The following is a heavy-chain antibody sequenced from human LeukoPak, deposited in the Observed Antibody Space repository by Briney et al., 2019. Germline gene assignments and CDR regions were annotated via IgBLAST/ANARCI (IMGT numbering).Heavy chain of an antibody. D-gene: IGHD3-22*01. CDR2: INHSGST. Sequence: ASETLSLTCAVYGGSFSGYYWSWIRQPPGKGLEWIGEINHSGSTNYNPSLKSRVTISVDTSKNQFSLKLSSVTAADTAVYYCAGQEYYYDSSGYWSHAFDIWGQGTMVTVSS. V-gene: IGHV4-34*01. CDR3: AGQEYYYDSSGYWSHAFDI. J-gene: IGHJ3*02. CDR1: GGSFSGYY.